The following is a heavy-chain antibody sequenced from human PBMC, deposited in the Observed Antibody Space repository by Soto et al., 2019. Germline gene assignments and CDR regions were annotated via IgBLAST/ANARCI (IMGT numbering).Heavy chain of an antibody. D-gene: IGHD3-10*01. CDR3: ARDYGALPCDRIQH. CDR1: GFSLDSYA. V-gene: IGHV3-30*03. Sequence: VESGGDVVQPGRSLTLSCAASGFSLDSYAMHWVRQAPGKGHEWMAVVSYDGKNIYYADSVKGRFTISKDDPKNTLYLRMGSLTAEDTATYYCARDYGALPCDRIQHWGRGTLVTVSS. J-gene: IGHJ1*01. CDR2: VSYDGKNI.